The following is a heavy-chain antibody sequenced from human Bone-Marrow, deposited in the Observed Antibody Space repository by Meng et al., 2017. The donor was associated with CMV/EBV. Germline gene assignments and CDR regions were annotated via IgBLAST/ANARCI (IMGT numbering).Heavy chain of an antibody. CDR3: AKDAHHSSSSLSVYYYYGMDV. CDR1: GFTFSSYW. Sequence: GGSLRLSCAASGFTFSSYWMSWVRQAPGKGLEWVANIKQDGSEKYYVDSVKGRFTISRDNAKNSLYLQMNSLRAEDTAVYYCAKDAHHSSSSLSVYYYYGMDVWGQGTTVTVSS. D-gene: IGHD6-6*01. CDR2: IKQDGSEK. J-gene: IGHJ6*02. V-gene: IGHV3-7*01.